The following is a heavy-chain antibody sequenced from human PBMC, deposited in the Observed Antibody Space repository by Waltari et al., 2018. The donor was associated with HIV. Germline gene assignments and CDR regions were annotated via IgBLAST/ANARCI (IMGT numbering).Heavy chain of an antibody. J-gene: IGHJ2*01. CDR1: GGSISSYY. D-gene: IGHD2-2*01. V-gene: IGHV4-59*01. CDR3: ARLYCSSTSCYPYWYFDL. Sequence: QVQLQESGPGLVKPSETLSLTCTVSGGSISSYYWSWIRQPPGKGLEWIGYIYYSGSTNYNPSLKSRVTISVDTSKNQFSLKLSSVTAADTDVYYCARLYCSSTSCYPYWYFDLWGRGTLVTVSS. CDR2: IYYSGST.